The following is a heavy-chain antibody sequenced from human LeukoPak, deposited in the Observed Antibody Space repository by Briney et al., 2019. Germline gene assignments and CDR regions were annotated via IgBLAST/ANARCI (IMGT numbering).Heavy chain of an antibody. J-gene: IGHJ4*02. D-gene: IGHD4-17*01. CDR2: ISTLSGNT. Sequence: ASVKVSCEASGYTLTSYGINWMRQAPGQGLEWMGWISTLSGNTNYAQKVQGRLTLTTDRSTNTAYMELRSLRSDDTAVYYCARGAYGDKWGQGTMVTVSS. V-gene: IGHV1-18*01. CDR1: GYTLTSYG. CDR3: ARGAYGDK.